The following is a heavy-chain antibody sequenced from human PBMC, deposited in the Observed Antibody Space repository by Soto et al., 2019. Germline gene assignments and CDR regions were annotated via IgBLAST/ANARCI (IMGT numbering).Heavy chain of an antibody. CDR2: LYTEGTT. V-gene: IGHV3-53*01. J-gene: IGHJ6*02. CDR1: GLTVSHNY. D-gene: IGHD3-16*01. Sequence: SLRLSCVASGLTVSHNYMAWVRQAPEMGLEWVSILYTEGTTYYADSVKGRFTISRDSSKNTLFLQMDSLRAEDTAVYYCVRPRPSGENYGMDVWGQGTTVTVSS. CDR3: VRPRPSGENYGMDV.